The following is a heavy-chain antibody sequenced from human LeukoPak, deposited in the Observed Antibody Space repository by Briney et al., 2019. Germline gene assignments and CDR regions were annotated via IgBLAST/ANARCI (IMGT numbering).Heavy chain of an antibody. CDR3: AREVWKATIPTLLDY. D-gene: IGHD5-24*01. V-gene: IGHV3-30*04. CDR2: ISYDGSNK. CDR1: GFTFSSYA. Sequence: GGSLRLSCAASGFTFSSYAMHWVRQAPGKGLEWVAVISYDGSNKYYADSVKGRFTISRDNSKNTLYLQMNSLRAEDTAVYYCAREVWKATIPTLLDYWGQGTLVTVSS. J-gene: IGHJ4*02.